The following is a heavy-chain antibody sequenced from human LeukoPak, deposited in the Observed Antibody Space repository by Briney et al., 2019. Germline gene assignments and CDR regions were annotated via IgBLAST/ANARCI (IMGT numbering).Heavy chain of an antibody. D-gene: IGHD6-19*01. V-gene: IGHV1-69*05. CDR3: VRGGPNKSGWTLDY. CDR1: GGTFGSYA. J-gene: IGHJ4*02. CDR2: IIPIFGTA. Sequence: KVSCKASGGTFGSYAISWVRQAPGQGLEWMGGIIPIFGTANYAQKFQGRVTISRDTSANTAYMELNRLRPEDTAVFYCVRGGPNKSGWTLDYWGQGTLVTVSS.